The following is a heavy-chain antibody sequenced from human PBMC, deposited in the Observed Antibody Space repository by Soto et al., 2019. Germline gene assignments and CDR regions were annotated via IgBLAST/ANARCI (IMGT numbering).Heavy chain of an antibody. Sequence: EVQLVESGGGLVQPGGSLRLSCAAAGFAFDSHWMHWVRQAPGKGLVWVSRINGDGSSTFYADSVKGRFTISRDNARNTLLLQRNRLRAEDTAVYYWARGIQWRYAIHVWGEGTTVTVSS. D-gene: IGHD5-12*01. J-gene: IGHJ6*04. CDR1: GFAFDSHW. CDR3: ARGIQWRYAIHV. CDR2: INGDGSST. V-gene: IGHV3-74*01.